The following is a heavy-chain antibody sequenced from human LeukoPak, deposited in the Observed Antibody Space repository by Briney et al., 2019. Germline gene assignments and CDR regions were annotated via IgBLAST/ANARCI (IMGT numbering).Heavy chain of an antibody. D-gene: IGHD3-10*01. J-gene: IGHJ4*02. Sequence: GGSLRLSCAASGFTFSSYAMSWVRQAPGKGLEWVSAISGGGATTYYADSVEGRFTISRDKSNNTLYLQLNSLRAEDTAVYYCAKDYAYYYGSGIGGFEYWGQGTPVTVSS. V-gene: IGHV3-23*01. CDR3: AKDYAYYYGSGIGGFEY. CDR2: ISGGGATT. CDR1: GFTFSSYA.